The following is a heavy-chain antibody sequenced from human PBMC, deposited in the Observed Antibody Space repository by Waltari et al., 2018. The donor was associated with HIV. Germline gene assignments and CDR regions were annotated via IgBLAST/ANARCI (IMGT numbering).Heavy chain of an antibody. Sequence: QVQLQHWGAGLLKPSETLSLTCAVHGGSFSGYYWSWIRQPPGKGLEWIGEINHSGSTNYNPSLKSRVTISVDTSKNQFSLKLSSVTAADTAVYYCARGSGDGMDVWGQGTTVTVSS. J-gene: IGHJ6*02. CDR1: GGSFSGYY. CDR3: ARGSGDGMDV. CDR2: INHSGST. V-gene: IGHV4-34*01. D-gene: IGHD3-10*01.